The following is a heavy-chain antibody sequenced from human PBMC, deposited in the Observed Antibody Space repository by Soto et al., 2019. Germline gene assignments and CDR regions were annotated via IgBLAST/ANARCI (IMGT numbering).Heavy chain of an antibody. Sequence: QVQLVQSGAELKKPGSSVKVSCSASGVTFSSYAFTWVRQAPGQGLEWMGNIIPVFRTSNYAQGFQGRLTISADESTNTIYMELSSLRSEDTAVYFCAKDGSWDGGGGESWGPGTLVIVSS. CDR3: AKDGSWDGGGGES. CDR1: GVTFSSYA. CDR2: IIPVFRTS. V-gene: IGHV1-69*18. D-gene: IGHD3-16*01. J-gene: IGHJ4*02.